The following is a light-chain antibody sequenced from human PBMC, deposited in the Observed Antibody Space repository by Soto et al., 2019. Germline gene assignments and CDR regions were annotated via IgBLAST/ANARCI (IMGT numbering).Light chain of an antibody. CDR1: RNINNY. J-gene: IGKJ1*01. CDR3: QQSFSTLRT. V-gene: IGKV1-39*01. CDR2: AAS. Sequence: DIQVTQSPSSLSASVGDRVTITCRASRNINNYLNWYQQKPGKAPKLLIYAASSLQSGVPSRFSGSGSGTDFTLTISSLQPEDFATYYCQQSFSTLRTFGQGTKVDIK.